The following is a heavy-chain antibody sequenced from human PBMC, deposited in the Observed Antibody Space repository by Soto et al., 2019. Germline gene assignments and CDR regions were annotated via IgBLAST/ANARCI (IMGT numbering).Heavy chain of an antibody. V-gene: IGHV3-48*01. Sequence: EVQLVESGGGLVQPGGSLRLSCAASGFTFSSYSMNWVRQAPGKGLEWVSYISSSSSTLYYADSVKGRFTISRDNAKNSLYLQMNSLRAEDTAVYYCARGSTVTVKLGTFDYWGQGTLVTVSS. D-gene: IGHD4-17*01. CDR3: ARGSTVTVKLGTFDY. CDR2: ISSSSSTL. J-gene: IGHJ4*02. CDR1: GFTFSSYS.